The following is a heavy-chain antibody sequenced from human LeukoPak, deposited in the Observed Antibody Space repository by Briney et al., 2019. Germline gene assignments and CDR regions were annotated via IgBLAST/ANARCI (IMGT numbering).Heavy chain of an antibody. CDR2: IKQDGSEK. V-gene: IGHV3-7*01. CDR1: GFTFSSYW. CDR3: GRGLTEYDRSGYYYFYFDY. Sequence: PGGSLRLSCATSGFTFSSYWMSSVRQAPGKGLERVAHIKQDGSEKYYVDSVKGRFTISRDNANNSLYLHMNILRAENTPRYYFGRGLTEYDRSGYYYFYFDYSGQGTLVTAYS. D-gene: IGHD3-22*01. J-gene: IGHJ4*02.